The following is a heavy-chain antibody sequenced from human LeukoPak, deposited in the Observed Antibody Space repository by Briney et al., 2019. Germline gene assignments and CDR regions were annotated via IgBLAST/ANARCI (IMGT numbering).Heavy chain of an antibody. Sequence: GGSLRLSCAASGLSLTDYYMSWIRQAPGKGLEWVSYISGTGNVIYDADSVKGRFTISKDNAKKSLYLQMNSLRVDDTAVCARASAACYTYRCTFDIWGQRTMVTVSS. CDR3: ASAACYTYRCTFDI. J-gene: IGHJ3*02. V-gene: IGHV3-11*04. CDR2: ISGTGNVI. D-gene: IGHD2-2*02. CDR1: GLSLTDYY.